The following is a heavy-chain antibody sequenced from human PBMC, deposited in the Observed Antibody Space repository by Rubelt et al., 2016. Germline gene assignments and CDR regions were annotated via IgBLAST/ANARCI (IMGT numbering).Heavy chain of an antibody. D-gene: IGHD1-14*01. CDR3: TTSPQGWFDP. J-gene: IGHJ5*02. CDR2: ISYDGSNK. CDR1: GFTFSSYG. Sequence: VESGGGVVQPGRSLRLSCAASGFTFSSYGMHWVRQAPGKGLEWVAVISYDGSNKYYADSVKGRFTISRDNSKNTPYLQMNSLRAEDTAVYYCTTSPQGWFDPWGQGTLVTVSS. V-gene: IGHV3-30*03.